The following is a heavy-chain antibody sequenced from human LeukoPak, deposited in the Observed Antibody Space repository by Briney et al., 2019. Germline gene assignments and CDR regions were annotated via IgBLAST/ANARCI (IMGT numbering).Heavy chain of an antibody. D-gene: IGHD3-10*01. CDR3: AREDSHLWFGELLNGMDV. V-gene: IGHV1-2*02. J-gene: IGHJ6*02. Sequence: ASVKVSCKASGYTFTGYYMHWVRQAPGQGLEWMGWINPNSGGTNYAQKFQGRVTMTRDTSISTAYMELSRLRSDDTAVYYCAREDSHLWFGELLNGMDVWGQGTTVTVSS. CDR2: INPNSGGT. CDR1: GYTFTGYY.